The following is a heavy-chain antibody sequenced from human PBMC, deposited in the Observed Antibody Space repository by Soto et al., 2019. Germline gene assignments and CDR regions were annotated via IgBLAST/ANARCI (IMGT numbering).Heavy chain of an antibody. CDR3: ARHSWGSSSYEVEG. CDR1: GGSSIKSGNY. D-gene: IGHD3-10*01. V-gene: IGHV4-39*01. J-gene: IGHJ4*02. CDR2: IYSGGST. Sequence: QLQLQESGPGLVKSSETLSLTCTVSGGSSIKSGNYWGWIRQPPGRGLEWIGSIYSGGSTYYNPSLKSRVTVSLDTSKNQFSLRLTSVTAADTAVYYCARHSWGSSSYEVEGWGQGILVTVSS.